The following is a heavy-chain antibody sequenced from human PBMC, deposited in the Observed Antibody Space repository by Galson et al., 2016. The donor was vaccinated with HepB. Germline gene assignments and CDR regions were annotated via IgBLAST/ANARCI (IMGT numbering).Heavy chain of an antibody. CDR1: GFSVSSFPMC. CDR3: PRNRLVNTGWTAFDA. Sequence: PALVKPTQTLTLTCTFSGFSVSSFPMCVSWIRQPPGKALEWLALIDWDDDKYYSTSLKTRLTISKDTSKNQVVLTMTNMDPADTATYYCPRNRLVNTGWTAFDAWGQGSLVTVSP. V-gene: IGHV2-70*13. D-gene: IGHD6-19*01. J-gene: IGHJ4*02. CDR2: IDWDDDK.